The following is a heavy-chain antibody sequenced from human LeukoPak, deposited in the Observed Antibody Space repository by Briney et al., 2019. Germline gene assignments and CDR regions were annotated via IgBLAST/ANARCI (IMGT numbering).Heavy chain of an antibody. V-gene: IGHV3-53*01. CDR3: TRDQMNY. D-gene: IGHD5-24*01. J-gene: IGHJ4*02. CDR1: EFTVSRNY. Sequence: PGGSLRLSCTASEFTVSRNYMLWVRQAPGKGLEWVSLIFSNGDTHYADSVKGRFTISRDTSKNTVSLQMNSLRVEDTAMYYCTRDQMNYWGQGTLVTVSS. CDR2: IFSNGDT.